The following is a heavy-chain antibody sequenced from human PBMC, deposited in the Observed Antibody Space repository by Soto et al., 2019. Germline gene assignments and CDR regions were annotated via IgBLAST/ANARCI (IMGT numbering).Heavy chain of an antibody. CDR2: IHYSGST. J-gene: IGHJ4*02. V-gene: IGHV4-59*08. CDR3: ARHRFGLDC. Sequence: PSETLSITCTVSGGSISSYYWSWIRQPPGKGLEWIGYIHYSGSTHYNPSLKSRVGISIDTSKTQFSLTLGSVTAADTAVYYCARHRFGLDCWGQGTLVTVSS. D-gene: IGHD3-10*01. CDR1: GGSISSYY.